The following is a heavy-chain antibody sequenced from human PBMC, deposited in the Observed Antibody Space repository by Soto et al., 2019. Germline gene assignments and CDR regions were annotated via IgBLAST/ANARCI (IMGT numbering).Heavy chain of an antibody. J-gene: IGHJ5*02. CDR1: GYTFTSYY. Sequence: ASVKVSCKASGYTFTSYYMHWVRQAPGQGLEWMGIINPSGGSTSYAQKSQGRVTMTRDTSTSTVYMELSSLRSEDTAVYYCARDPLKITMFGVVTSIVNWFDPWGQGTLVTVSS. CDR2: INPSGGST. CDR3: ARDPLKITMFGVVTSIVNWFDP. V-gene: IGHV1-46*01. D-gene: IGHD3-3*01.